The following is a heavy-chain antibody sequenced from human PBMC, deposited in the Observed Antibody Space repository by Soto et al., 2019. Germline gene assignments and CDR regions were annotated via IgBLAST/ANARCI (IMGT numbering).Heavy chain of an antibody. CDR2: ISYDGSNK. CDR1: GFTFSSYA. J-gene: IGHJ4*02. CDR3: ARDRLGYCSGGSCYLFDY. D-gene: IGHD2-15*01. Sequence: PGGSLRLSCAASGFTFSSYAMHWVRQAPGKGLEWVAVISYDGSNKYYADSVKGRFTISRDNSKNTLYLQMNSLRAEDTAVYYCARDRLGYCSGGSCYLFDYWGQGTLVTVSS. V-gene: IGHV3-30-3*01.